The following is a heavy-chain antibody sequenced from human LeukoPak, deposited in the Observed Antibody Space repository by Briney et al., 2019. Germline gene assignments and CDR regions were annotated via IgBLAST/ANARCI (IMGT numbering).Heavy chain of an antibody. CDR1: GFTFSSYA. V-gene: IGHV3-30-3*01. J-gene: IGHJ4*02. CDR3: AREEPFDY. D-gene: IGHD1-14*01. Sequence: GGSLRLSCAASGFTFSSYAMHWVRQAPGKGLEWVAVISYDGSNKYYADSVKGRFTISRDNPKNTLYLQMNSLRAEDTAVYYCAREEPFDYWGQGTLVTVSS. CDR2: ISYDGSNK.